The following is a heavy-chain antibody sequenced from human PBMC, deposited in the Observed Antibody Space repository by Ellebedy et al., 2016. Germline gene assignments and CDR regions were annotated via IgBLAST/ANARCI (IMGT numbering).Heavy chain of an antibody. J-gene: IGHJ4*02. CDR3: TAGDYPLFRH. CDR2: IKSENDGGTT. V-gene: IGHV3-15*01. CDR1: GFTFSNTW. Sequence: GESLKISXAASGFTFSNTWMSWVRQAPGKGLEWVGRIKSENDGGTTDYAAFVKGRFTISRDDSKNTLYLTMNSLKVEETAVYYCTAGDYPLFRHWGQGTLVTVSS. D-gene: IGHD4-17*01.